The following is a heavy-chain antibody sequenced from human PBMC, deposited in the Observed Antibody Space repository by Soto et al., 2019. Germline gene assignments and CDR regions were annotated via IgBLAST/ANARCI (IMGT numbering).Heavy chain of an antibody. V-gene: IGHV4-30-4*01. CDR2: IYKSATT. J-gene: IGHJ5*01. D-gene: IGHD2-15*01. Sequence: QVQLLESGPGLVKPSQTLSLTCSVSGDSISTVDYFWAWIRQPPGQALEYIGYIYKSATTYYNPSFESRVAISLDTSKSQFSLNVTSVTAADTAVYFCARGRYCLTGRCFPNWFDSWGQGTLDTVSS. CDR1: GDSISTVDYF. CDR3: ARGRYCLTGRCFPNWFDS.